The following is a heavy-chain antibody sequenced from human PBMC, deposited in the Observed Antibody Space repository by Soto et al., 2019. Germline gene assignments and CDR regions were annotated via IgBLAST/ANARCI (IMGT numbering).Heavy chain of an antibody. Sequence: ASVKVSCKASGGTFSSYTISWVRQAPGQGLEWMGRIIPILGIANYAQKFQGRVTITADKSTSTAYMELSSLRSEDTAVYYCARDIRLVDAPDYYYMDVWGKGTTVTVSS. CDR1: GGTFSSYT. J-gene: IGHJ6*03. CDR3: ARDIRLVDAPDYYYMDV. V-gene: IGHV1-69*04. D-gene: IGHD1-26*01. CDR2: IIPILGIA.